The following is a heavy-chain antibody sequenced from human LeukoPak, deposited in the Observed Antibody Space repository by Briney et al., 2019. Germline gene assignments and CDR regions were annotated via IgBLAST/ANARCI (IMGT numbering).Heavy chain of an antibody. CDR2: ISDSGGRT. V-gene: IGHV3-23*01. CDR3: AKRGVVIRVILVGFHKEAYYFVS. J-gene: IGHJ4*02. D-gene: IGHD3-22*01. Sequence: GGSLRLSCAVSGITLSNYGMSWVRQAPGKGLEWVAGISDSGGRTKYADSVKGRFTISRDNSKNTLYLQMNSLRAEDTAVYFCAKRGVVIRVILVGFHKEAYYFVSWGQGALVTASS. CDR1: GITLSNYG.